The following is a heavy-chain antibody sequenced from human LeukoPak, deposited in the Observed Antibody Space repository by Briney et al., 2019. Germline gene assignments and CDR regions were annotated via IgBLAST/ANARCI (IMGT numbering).Heavy chain of an antibody. D-gene: IGHD2-2*01. V-gene: IGHV3-30*18. CDR3: AKEVPAAGTSDYYYYMDV. CDR2: ISYDGSNK. J-gene: IGHJ6*03. Sequence: GGSLRLSCAASGFTFSSYGMHWVRQAPGKGLEWVAVISYDGSNKYYADSVKGRFTISRDNSKNTLYLQMNSLRAEDTAVYYCAKEVPAAGTSDYYYYMDVWGKGTTVTVSS. CDR1: GFTFSSYG.